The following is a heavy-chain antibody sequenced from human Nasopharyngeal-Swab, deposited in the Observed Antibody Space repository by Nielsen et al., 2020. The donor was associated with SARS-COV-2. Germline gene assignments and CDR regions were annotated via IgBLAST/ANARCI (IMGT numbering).Heavy chain of an antibody. Sequence: ETLSLTCAASGFTFSNAWMSWVRQAPGRGLVWVSRINSDGSSTSYADSVKGRFTISRDNAKNTLYLQMNSLRAEDTAVYYCARDRQYYDSSGPPTYGMDVWGQGTTVTVSS. CDR1: GFTFSNAW. J-gene: IGHJ6*02. CDR2: INSDGSST. CDR3: ARDRQYYDSSGPPTYGMDV. V-gene: IGHV3-74*01. D-gene: IGHD3-22*01.